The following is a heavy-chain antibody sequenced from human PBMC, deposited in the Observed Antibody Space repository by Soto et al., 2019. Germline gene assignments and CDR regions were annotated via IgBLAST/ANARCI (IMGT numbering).Heavy chain of an antibody. CDR1: GGTFSSYA. J-gene: IGHJ4*02. CDR2: IIPIFGTA. D-gene: IGHD3-3*01. CDR3: AREMYYIFWGGYSHFDS. Sequence: ASVKVSCKASGGTFSSYAISWVRQAPGQGLEWMGGIIPIFGTANYAQKFQGRVTITADKSTSTAYMELSSLRSEDTAVYYCAREMYYIFWGGYSHFDSGGKETLVPSPQ. V-gene: IGHV1-69*06.